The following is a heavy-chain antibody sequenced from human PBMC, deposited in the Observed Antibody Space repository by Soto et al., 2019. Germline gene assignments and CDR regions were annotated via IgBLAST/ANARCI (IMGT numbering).Heavy chain of an antibody. D-gene: IGHD5-12*01. Sequence: GGSLRLSCAASGFTFSTYWMSWVRQAPGKGLEWVANIKTDESEKYYVDSVRGRFTTSRDNARNFFDLQKNSLTGEDTAVYYCTRDGYPFALDVWGLGTSVTVSS. CDR1: GFTFSTYW. V-gene: IGHV3-7*03. CDR3: TRDGYPFALDV. J-gene: IGHJ6*02. CDR2: IKTDESEK.